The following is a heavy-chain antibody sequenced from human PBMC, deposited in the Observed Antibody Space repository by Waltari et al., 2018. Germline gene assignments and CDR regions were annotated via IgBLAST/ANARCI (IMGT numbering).Heavy chain of an antibody. CDR1: GYTFNGCY. CDR2: INHNSGGT. J-gene: IGHJ4*02. D-gene: IGHD3-22*01. Sequence: QVQLVQSGAEVKKPGASVKVSCKASGYTFNGCYMHWVRQAPGKGLEWMGRINHNSGGTNYAQKFQGRVTMTRDTSISTAYMELSRLRSDDTAVYYCARYHLEMIVVNWGQGTLVTVSS. V-gene: IGHV1-2*06. CDR3: ARYHLEMIVVN.